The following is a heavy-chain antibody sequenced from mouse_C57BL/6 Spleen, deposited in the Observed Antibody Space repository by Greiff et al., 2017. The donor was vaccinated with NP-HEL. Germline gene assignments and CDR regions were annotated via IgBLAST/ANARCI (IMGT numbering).Heavy chain of an antibody. CDR2: IDPSDSET. Sequence: QVQLQQPGAELVRPGSSVKLSCKASGYTFTSYWMHWVKQRPIQGLEWIGNIDPSDSETHYNQKFKDKATLTVDKSSSTAYMQLSSLTSEDSASYYCARSYGSSLFDYWGQGTTLTVSS. CDR1: GYTFTSYW. D-gene: IGHD1-1*01. CDR3: ARSYGSSLFDY. V-gene: IGHV1-52*01. J-gene: IGHJ2*01.